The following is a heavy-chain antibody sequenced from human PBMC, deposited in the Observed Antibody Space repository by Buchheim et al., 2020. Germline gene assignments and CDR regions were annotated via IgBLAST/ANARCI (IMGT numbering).Heavy chain of an antibody. CDR2: IYYSGST. J-gene: IGHJ5*02. V-gene: IGHV4-30-4*07. D-gene: IGHD3-10*01. CDR1: GGSISSGGYS. Sequence: QVQLQESGPGLVKPSQTLSLTCAVSGGSISSGGYSWCWIRQPPGKGLEWIGYIYYSGSTYYNPSLKSRVTISVDTSKNQFSLKLSSVTAADTAVYYCARVEYGSGDPYNWFDPWGQGTL. CDR3: ARVEYGSGDPYNWFDP.